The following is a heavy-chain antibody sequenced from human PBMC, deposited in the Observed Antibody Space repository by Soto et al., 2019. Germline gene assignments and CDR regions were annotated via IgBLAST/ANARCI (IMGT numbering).Heavy chain of an antibody. CDR1: GGSISSYY. V-gene: IGHV4-59*01. CDR3: ARDRSGSLIDY. Sequence: SETLSLTCTVSGGSISSYYWSWIGQPPGKGLEWIGYIYYSGSTNYNPSLKSRVTISVDTSKNQFSLKLSSVTAADTAVYYCARDRSGSLIDYWGQGTLVTVSS. D-gene: IGHD1-26*01. CDR2: IYYSGST. J-gene: IGHJ4*02.